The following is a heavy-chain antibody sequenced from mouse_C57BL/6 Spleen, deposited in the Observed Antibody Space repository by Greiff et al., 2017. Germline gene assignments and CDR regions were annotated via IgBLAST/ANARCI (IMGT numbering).Heavy chain of an antibody. CDR3: AREGYDYVRYFDV. V-gene: IGHV1-55*01. J-gene: IGHJ1*03. CDR2: IYPGSGST. Sequence: QVQLKQPGAELVKPGASVKMSCKASGYTFTSYWITWVKQRPGQGLEWIGDIYPGSGSTNYNEKFKSKATLTVDTSSSTAYMQLSSLTSEDSAVYYCAREGYDYVRYFDVWGTGTTVTVSS. D-gene: IGHD2-4*01. CDR1: GYTFTSYW.